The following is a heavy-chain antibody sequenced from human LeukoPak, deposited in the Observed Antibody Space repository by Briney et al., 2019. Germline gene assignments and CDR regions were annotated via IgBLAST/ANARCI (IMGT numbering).Heavy chain of an antibody. J-gene: IGHJ4*02. Sequence: SETLSLTCAVYGGSFSGYYWSWIRQPPGEGLEWIGEINHSGSTNYNPSLKSRVTISVDTSKNQFSLKLSSVTAADTAVYYCARGKVATIDYWGQGTLVTVSS. CDR2: INHSGST. CDR1: GGSFSGYY. D-gene: IGHD5-12*01. V-gene: IGHV4-34*01. CDR3: ARGKVATIDY.